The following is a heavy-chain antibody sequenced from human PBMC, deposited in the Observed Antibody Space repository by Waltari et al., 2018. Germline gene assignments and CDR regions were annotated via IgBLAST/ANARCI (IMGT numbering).Heavy chain of an antibody. D-gene: IGHD1-26*01. J-gene: IGHJ6*03. Sequence: QLQLQESGPGLVKPSETLSLTCTVSGGSISSSSYSWGWIRQPPGKGLEWIGSIYYSGSTYYNPSLKSRVTISVDTSKNQFSLKLSSVTAADTAVYYCARPVGPTEDYYMDVWGKGTTVTVSS. CDR1: GGSISSSSYS. V-gene: IGHV4-39*01. CDR3: ARPVGPTEDYYMDV. CDR2: IYYSGST.